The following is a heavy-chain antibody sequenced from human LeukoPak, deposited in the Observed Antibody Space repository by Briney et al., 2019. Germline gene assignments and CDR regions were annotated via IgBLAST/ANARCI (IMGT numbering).Heavy chain of an antibody. J-gene: IGHJ4*02. D-gene: IGHD5-18*01. Sequence: ASVKVSCKASGYTFTSYDINWVRQATGQGLEWMGWMNPNSGNTGYAQKFQGRVTITRNTSISTAYMELSSLRSEDTAVYYCARKGGYSYGYGLNYWGQGTLVTVSS. CDR2: MNPNSGNT. CDR3: ARKGGYSYGYGLNY. CDR1: GYTFTSYD. V-gene: IGHV1-8*03.